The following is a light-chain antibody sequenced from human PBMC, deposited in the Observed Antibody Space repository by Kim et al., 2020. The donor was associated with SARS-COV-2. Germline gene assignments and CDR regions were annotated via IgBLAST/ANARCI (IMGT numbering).Light chain of an antibody. V-gene: IGKV1-39*01. CDR3: QQSYSTPPCT. Sequence: DIQLTQSPSSLSASLGDRVTITCRASQSISDFLNWYQQKPGKAPNLLIFAASSLQNGVPSRFSGSGSGTDFTLTITGLQPEDFATYYCQQSYSTPPCTFGQGTKVDIK. CDR2: AAS. CDR1: QSISDF. J-gene: IGKJ1*01.